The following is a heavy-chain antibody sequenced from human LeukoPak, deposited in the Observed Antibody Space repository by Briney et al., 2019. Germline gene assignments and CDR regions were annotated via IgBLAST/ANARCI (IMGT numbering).Heavy chain of an antibody. CDR1: GYTFTSYG. V-gene: IGHV1-18*01. Sequence: ASVKVSCKASGYTFTSYGISWVRQAPGQGLEWMGWINPNSGGTNYAQKFQGRVTITADESTSTAYMELSSLRSEDTAVYYCAARAQYYYDSSGYYPLDYWGQGTLVTVSS. J-gene: IGHJ4*02. CDR3: AARAQYYYDSSGYYPLDY. CDR2: INPNSGGT. D-gene: IGHD3-22*01.